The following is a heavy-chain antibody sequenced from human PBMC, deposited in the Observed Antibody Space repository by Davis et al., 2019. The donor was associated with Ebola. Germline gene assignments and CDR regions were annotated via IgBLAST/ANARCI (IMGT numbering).Heavy chain of an antibody. D-gene: IGHD3-22*01. J-gene: IGHJ3*02. CDR1: GYRLTSYY. CDR2: INPITGGT. V-gene: IGHV1-46*01. CDR3: AREGGRYYDSSGYVFDI. Sequence: ASVKVSCKASGYRLTSYYMHWVRQAPGQGLEWMGIINPITGGTSYAQNFQVRVNMTRDTSTSTVYMELSSLRSEDTAVYHCAREGGRYYDSSGYVFDIWGQGTMVKVSS.